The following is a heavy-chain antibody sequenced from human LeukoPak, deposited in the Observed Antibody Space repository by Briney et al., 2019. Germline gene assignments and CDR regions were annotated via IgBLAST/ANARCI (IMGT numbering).Heavy chain of an antibody. Sequence: PGGSLRLSCAASGFTFSSYSMNWVRQAPGKGLEWVSSISSSSSYIYYADSVKGRFAISRDNAKNSLYLQMNSLRAEDTAVYYCAKDRVGAMLYFDYWGQGTLVTVSS. D-gene: IGHD1-26*01. CDR1: GFTFSSYS. J-gene: IGHJ4*02. V-gene: IGHV3-21*04. CDR2: ISSSSSYI. CDR3: AKDRVGAMLYFDY.